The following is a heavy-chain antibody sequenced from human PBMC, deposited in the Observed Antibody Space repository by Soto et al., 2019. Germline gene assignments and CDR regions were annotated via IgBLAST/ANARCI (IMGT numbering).Heavy chain of an antibody. CDR2: IIPIFDTA. V-gene: IGHV1-69*06. CDR3: ASAQWIYGLDV. Sequence: QVQLVQSGSEVKKPGSSVKVSCKASGGSFSSYGITWVRQVPGQGLEWMGTIIPIFDTANYAQKFQGRVTIIADKSTTTGYMELKSLRSEDTAVYYCASAQWIYGLDVWGQGTTVTVSS. CDR1: GGSFSSYG. J-gene: IGHJ6*02. D-gene: IGHD6-19*01.